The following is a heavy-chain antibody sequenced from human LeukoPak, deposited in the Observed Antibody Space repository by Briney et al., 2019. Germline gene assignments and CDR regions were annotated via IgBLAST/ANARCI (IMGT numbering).Heavy chain of an antibody. Sequence: SETLSLTCTVSGGSISSSSYYWGWIRQPPGKGLEWIGSIYYSGSTYYNPSLKSRVTISVDTSKNQFSLKLSSVTAADTAVYYCARHYKYTGGVRAFDIWGQGTMVTVSS. J-gene: IGHJ3*02. CDR2: IYYSGST. D-gene: IGHD2-8*02. CDR3: ARHYKYTGGVRAFDI. CDR1: GGSISSSSYY. V-gene: IGHV4-39*01.